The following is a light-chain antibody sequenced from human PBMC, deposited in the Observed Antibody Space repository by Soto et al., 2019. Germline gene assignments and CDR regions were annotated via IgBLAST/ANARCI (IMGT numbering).Light chain of an antibody. V-gene: IGLV1-40*01. Sequence: QSALTQPPSVSLAPGQRVTISCSGSSSDIGAGFDVHWYQHLPGTAPKLLIYGNTNRPSGVPGRFSGSKSGTSASLVISGLQAEDEADYYCQSYENSRTGFYVFGTGTKVTVL. CDR1: SSDIGAGFD. CDR2: GNT. CDR3: QSYENSRTGFYV. J-gene: IGLJ1*01.